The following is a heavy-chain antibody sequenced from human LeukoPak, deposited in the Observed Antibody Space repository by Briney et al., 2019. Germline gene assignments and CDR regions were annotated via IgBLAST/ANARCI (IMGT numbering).Heavy chain of an antibody. J-gene: IGHJ3*02. D-gene: IGHD3-22*01. Sequence: GGSLRLSCAASGFTFSSYSMNWVRQVPGKGLEWVSSISSSSDYIYYAGSVKGRFTISRDNTKNSLYLQMNSLRAEDTAVYYCARGPDSSGYPRLPAFDIWGQGTMVTVSS. CDR2: ISSSSDYI. V-gene: IGHV3-21*01. CDR3: ARGPDSSGYPRLPAFDI. CDR1: GFTFSSYS.